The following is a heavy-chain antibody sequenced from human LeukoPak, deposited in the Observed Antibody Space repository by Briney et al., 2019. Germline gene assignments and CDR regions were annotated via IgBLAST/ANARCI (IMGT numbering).Heavy chain of an antibody. Sequence: GGALKISFKGAGCRFTSYWIGWVRRKPGKGRGWMGIIYPGDCDTRYSPSFQGQVTISADKSINTAYLQWSSLKASDTAMYYCARHSSIAASVSGRSESYYYYGMDVWGQGTTVTVSS. J-gene: IGHJ6*02. CDR2: IYPGDCDT. D-gene: IGHD6-6*01. CDR1: GCRFTSYW. V-gene: IGHV5-51*01. CDR3: ARHSSIAASVSGRSESYYYYGMDV.